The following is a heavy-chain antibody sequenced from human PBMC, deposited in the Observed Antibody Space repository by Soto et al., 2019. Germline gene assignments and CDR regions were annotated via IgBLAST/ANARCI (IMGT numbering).Heavy chain of an antibody. CDR1: GFTFSSYW. J-gene: IGHJ6*02. CDR3: AREIGYYDILTGYYRGAYYYGMDV. Sequence: PGESLKISCAASGFTFSSYWMSWVRQAPGKGLEWVANIKQDGSEKYYVDSVKGRFTISRDNAKNSLYLQMNSLRAEDTAVYYCAREIGYYDILTGYYRGAYYYGMDVWGQGTTVTVSS. D-gene: IGHD3-9*01. CDR2: IKQDGSEK. V-gene: IGHV3-7*03.